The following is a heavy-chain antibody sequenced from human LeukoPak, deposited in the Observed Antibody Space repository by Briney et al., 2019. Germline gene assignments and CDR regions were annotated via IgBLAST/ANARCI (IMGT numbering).Heavy chain of an antibody. J-gene: IGHJ4*02. CDR3: ARYYYDSSGYFDY. D-gene: IGHD3-22*01. V-gene: IGHV1-2*06. CDR2: INPNSGGT. Sequence: GASVKVSCKASGYTFTGYYMHWVRQAPGQGLEWMGRINPNSGGTNYAQKFQGRVTMTRDTSISTAYMELSRLRSDDTAAYYCARYYYDSSGYFDYWGQGTLVTVSS. CDR1: GYTFTGYY.